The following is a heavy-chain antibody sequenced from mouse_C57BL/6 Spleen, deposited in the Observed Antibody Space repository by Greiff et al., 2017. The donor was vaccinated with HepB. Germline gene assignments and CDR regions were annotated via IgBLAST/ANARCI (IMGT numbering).Heavy chain of an antibody. Sequence: QVTLKVSGPGILQPSQTLSLTCSFSGFSLSTFGMGVGWIRQPSGKGLEWLAHIWWDDDKYYNPSLKSRLTTSKETSKNQVFLKIANVDTAATATYYCARIDYYGSSYGEWGQGTLVTVSA. V-gene: IGHV8-8*01. D-gene: IGHD1-1*01. CDR1: GFSLSTFGMG. CDR2: IWWDDDK. J-gene: IGHJ3*02. CDR3: ARIDYYGSSYGE.